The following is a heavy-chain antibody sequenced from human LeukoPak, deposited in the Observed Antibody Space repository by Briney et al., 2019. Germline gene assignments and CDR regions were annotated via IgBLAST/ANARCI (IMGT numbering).Heavy chain of an antibody. CDR1: GFTFSSYA. J-gene: IGHJ4*02. D-gene: IGHD3-3*01. CDR3: ARAKSITIFGVVTSYYFDY. V-gene: IGHV3-30-3*01. CDR2: ISYDGSNK. Sequence: PGRSLRLSCAASGFTFSSYAMHWVRQAPGKGLEWVAVISYDGSNKYYADSVKGRFTISRDNSKNTLYLQMNSLRAEDTAVYYCARAKSITIFGVVTSYYFDYWGQGTPVTVSS.